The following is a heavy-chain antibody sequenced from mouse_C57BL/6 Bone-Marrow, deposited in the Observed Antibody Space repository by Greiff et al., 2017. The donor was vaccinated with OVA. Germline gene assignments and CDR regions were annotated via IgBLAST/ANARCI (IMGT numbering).Heavy chain of an antibody. CDR1: GFSLTSYG. CDR3: AKNGGSLYYYAMDY. Sequence: VMLVESGPGLVQPSQSLSITCTVSGFSLTSYGVHWVRQSPGKGLEWLGVIWRGGSTDYNAAFMSRLSITKDNSKSQVFFKMNSLQADDTAIYYCAKNGGSLYYYAMDYWGQGTSVTVSS. J-gene: IGHJ4*01. V-gene: IGHV2-5*01. CDR2: IWRGGST.